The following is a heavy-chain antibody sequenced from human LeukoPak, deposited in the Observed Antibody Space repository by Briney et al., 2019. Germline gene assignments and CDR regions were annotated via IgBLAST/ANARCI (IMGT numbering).Heavy chain of an antibody. D-gene: IGHD6-19*01. CDR3: ARVGRGWYGVKDY. J-gene: IGHJ4*02. CDR1: GGSISSGGYY. Sequence: PSQTLSLTCTVSGGSISSGGYYWSWIRQHPGKGLEWIGYIYYSGSTYYNPSLKSRVTISVDTSKNQFSLKLSSVTAADTAVYYCARVGRGWYGVKDYWDQGTLVTVSS. CDR2: IYYSGST. V-gene: IGHV4-31*03.